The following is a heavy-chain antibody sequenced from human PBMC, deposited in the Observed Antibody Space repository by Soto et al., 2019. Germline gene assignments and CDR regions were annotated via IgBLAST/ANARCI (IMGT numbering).Heavy chain of an antibody. J-gene: IGHJ4*02. Sequence: GGSLSLSCGSAEFTFCAYIIHGVRQTPGKGLEWVSSISSGSSLLYYADSVRGRFTISRDNAKNSLYLQMSSLRADDTAVYYCARVPDSSAYYYYFDYWGKGTLVTVS. D-gene: IGHD3-22*01. CDR2: ISSGSSLL. CDR3: ARVPDSSAYYYYFDY. CDR1: EFTFCAYI. V-gene: IGHV3-21*01.